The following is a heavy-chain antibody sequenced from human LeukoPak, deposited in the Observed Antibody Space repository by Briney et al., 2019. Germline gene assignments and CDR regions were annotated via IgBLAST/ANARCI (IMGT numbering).Heavy chain of an antibody. J-gene: IGHJ5*02. V-gene: IGHV4-34*01. CDR2: INHSGST. Sequence: GSLRLSCAASGFTFSSYSMNWVRQAPGKGLEWIGEINHSGSTNYNPSLKSRVTISVDTSKNQFSLKLSSVTAADTAVYYCARGHTSSGWYLDWFDPWGQGTLVTVSS. CDR3: ARGHTSSGWYLDWFDP. D-gene: IGHD6-19*01. CDR1: GFTFSSYS.